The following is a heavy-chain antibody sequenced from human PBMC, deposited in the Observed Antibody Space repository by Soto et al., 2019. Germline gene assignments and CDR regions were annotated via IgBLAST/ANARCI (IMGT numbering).Heavy chain of an antibody. D-gene: IGHD3-10*01. CDR2: IYSGGYT. V-gene: IGHV3-53*01. Sequence: EVQLVESGGGLIQPGGSLRLSCAVSGFTVSNNYMSWVRQAPGKGLEGVSVIYSGGYTAYGDSVKGRFTISRDNSKNTLYLQKNTRGADDPPVFYWGVRPGGGGYWGQGTLVTVSS. CDR1: GFTVSNNY. CDR3: GVRPGGGGY. J-gene: IGHJ4*02.